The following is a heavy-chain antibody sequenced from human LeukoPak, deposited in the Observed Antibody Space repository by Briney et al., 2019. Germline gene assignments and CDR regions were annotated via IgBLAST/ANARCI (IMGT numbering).Heavy chain of an antibody. Sequence: ASVKVSCKASGYTFTSYYMHWVRQAPGQGLEWMGIINPSGGSTSYAQKFQGRVTISRDTSASTAYMELRSLRSEDTAVYYCTLFDYDSWSAYLHWGQGALVTVSS. V-gene: IGHV1-46*01. CDR1: GYTFTSYY. J-gene: IGHJ4*02. CDR2: INPSGGST. D-gene: IGHD3-3*01. CDR3: TLFDYDSWSAYLH.